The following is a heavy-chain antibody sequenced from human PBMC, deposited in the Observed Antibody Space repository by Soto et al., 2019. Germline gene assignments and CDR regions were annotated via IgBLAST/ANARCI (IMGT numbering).Heavy chain of an antibody. CDR2: ISAYNGNT. CDR3: ARAAFLGYCSSTSCYVLGNFDY. J-gene: IGHJ4*02. Sequence: ASVKVSCKASGYTFTRYGISWVRQTPGQGIEWMGWISAYNGNTNYAQKLQGRVTMTKDTSTSTAYMELRSLRSDDTAVYYCARAAFLGYCSSTSCYVLGNFDYWGQGTLVTVSS. D-gene: IGHD2-2*01. CDR1: GYTFTRYG. V-gene: IGHV1-18*01.